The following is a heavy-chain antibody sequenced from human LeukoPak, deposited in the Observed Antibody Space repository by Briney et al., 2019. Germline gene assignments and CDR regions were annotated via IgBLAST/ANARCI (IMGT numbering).Heavy chain of an antibody. CDR2: MNPDGSAI. J-gene: IGHJ3*02. Sequence: GSLRLSCTASGFSFSGSWMSWVRQLPGKGLEWLADMNPDGSAIVYVDSVKGRITVSRNNAKNSLYLQMDGLRAEDTAVYYCARDPLNGALDIWGQGTLVTVSS. CDR1: GFSFSGSW. V-gene: IGHV3-7*01. CDR3: ARDPLNGALDI.